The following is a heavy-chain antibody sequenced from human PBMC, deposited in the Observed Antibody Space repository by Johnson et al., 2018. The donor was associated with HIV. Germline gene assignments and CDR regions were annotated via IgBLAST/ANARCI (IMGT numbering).Heavy chain of an antibody. Sequence: VQLVESGGGLVQPGGSLRLSCAASGFTFSSYAMHWVRQAPGKGLEYVSAISSNGGSTYYANSVKGRFTISRDNSKNSLYLQMNSLRAEDTAVYYCAKEERHAFDIWGQGTMVTVSS. CDR3: AKEERHAFDI. V-gene: IGHV3-64*01. CDR1: GFTFSSYA. J-gene: IGHJ3*02. CDR2: ISSNGGST.